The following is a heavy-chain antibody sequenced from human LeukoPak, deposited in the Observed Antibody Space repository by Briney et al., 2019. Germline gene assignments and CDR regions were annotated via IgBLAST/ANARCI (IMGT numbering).Heavy chain of an antibody. J-gene: IGHJ4*02. D-gene: IGHD3-16*01. CDR2: INSDGSST. CDR1: GFTFSGSW. Sequence: PGGSLRLSCAASGFTFSGSWMHCVRHAPGKGLVWVSHINSDGSSTTYADSVKGRFTISRDNAKNSLYLQMNSLRAEDTAVYYCARPEYVGNASDYWGQGTLVTVSS. V-gene: IGHV3-74*01. CDR3: ARPEYVGNASDY.